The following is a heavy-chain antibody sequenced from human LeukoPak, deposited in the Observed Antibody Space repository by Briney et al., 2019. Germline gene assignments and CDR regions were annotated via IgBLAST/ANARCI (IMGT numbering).Heavy chain of an antibody. CDR3: ARPGNTGTDYFQF. D-gene: IGHD1-7*01. Sequence: GQSLKISCKGSGYSFTNYLIGWVRQMPGKGLEWVGFIYPGDSDTRYSPSFQGQVTISADKSITTAYLQRSSLKASDTAIYYCARPGNTGTDYFQFWGQGTLVTVSS. J-gene: IGHJ4*02. CDR2: IYPGDSDT. CDR1: GYSFTNYL. V-gene: IGHV5-51*01.